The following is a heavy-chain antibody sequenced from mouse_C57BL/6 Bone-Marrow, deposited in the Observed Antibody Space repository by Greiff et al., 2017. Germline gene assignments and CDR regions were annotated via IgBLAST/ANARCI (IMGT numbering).Heavy chain of an antibody. Sequence: EVQRVESGEGLVKPGGSLKLSCAAPGFTFSSYAMSWVRQTPEKRLEWVAYISSGGDYIYYADTVKGRFTISRDNARNTLYLQMSSLKSEDTAMYYWTRDFPYGYDGSLAMDYWGQGTSVTVSS. V-gene: IGHV5-9-1*02. CDR2: ISSGGDYI. CDR3: TRDFPYGYDGSLAMDY. J-gene: IGHJ4*01. D-gene: IGHD2-2*01. CDR1: GFTFSSYA.